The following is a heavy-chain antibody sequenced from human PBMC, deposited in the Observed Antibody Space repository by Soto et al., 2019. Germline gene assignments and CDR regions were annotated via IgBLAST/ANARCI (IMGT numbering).Heavy chain of an antibody. CDR1: GYTFTGYY. CDR3: ARDDAIFGVVPSYGMDV. J-gene: IGHJ6*02. Sequence: RASVKVSCKASGYTFTGYYMHWVRQAPGQGLEWMGWINPNSGGTNYAQKFQGRVTMTRDTSISTAYMELSRLRSDDTAVYYCARDDAIFGVVPSYGMDVWGQGTTVTVSS. D-gene: IGHD3-3*01. V-gene: IGHV1-2*02. CDR2: INPNSGGT.